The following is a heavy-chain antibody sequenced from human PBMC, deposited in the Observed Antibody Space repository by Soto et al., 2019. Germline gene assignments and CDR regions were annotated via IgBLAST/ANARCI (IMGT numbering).Heavy chain of an antibody. CDR2: ISAHNGNT. J-gene: IGHJ4*01. D-gene: IGHD1-1*01. V-gene: IGHV1-18*01. Sequence: QVHLVQSGAEVKKPGASVKVSCKGSGYGFTTYGITWVRQAPGQGLEWMTWISAHNGNTNYAQKLQGRVTVTRDTSTSTAYMELRSLRSDGTGVYYCARGRYGDYWGHGALVTVSS. CDR1: GYGFTTYG. CDR3: ARGRYGDY.